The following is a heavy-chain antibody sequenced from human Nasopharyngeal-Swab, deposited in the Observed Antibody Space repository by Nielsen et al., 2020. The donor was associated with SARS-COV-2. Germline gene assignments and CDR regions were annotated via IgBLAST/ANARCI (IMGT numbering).Heavy chain of an antibody. D-gene: IGHD1-26*01. CDR1: GFTFSDYY. Sequence: GGSLRLSYAASGFTFSDYYMSWIRQAPGKGLEWVSYISSSGSTIYYADSVKGRFTISRDNAKNSLYLQMNSLRAEDTAVYYCARVWELLSFDYWGQGTLVTVSS. J-gene: IGHJ4*02. CDR2: ISSSGSTI. CDR3: ARVWELLSFDY. V-gene: IGHV3-11*04.